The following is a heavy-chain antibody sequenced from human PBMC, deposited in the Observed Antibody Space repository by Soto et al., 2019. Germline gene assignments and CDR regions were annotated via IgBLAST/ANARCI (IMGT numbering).Heavy chain of an antibody. J-gene: IGHJ4*02. V-gene: IGHV3-23*01. CDR3: AKDWEFDWPNYYFDY. D-gene: IGHD3-9*01. CDR1: GFTFSSYA. CDR2: ISGDGSST. Sequence: GGSLRLSCAASGFTFSSYAMSWVRQAPGKGLEWVSAISGDGSSTYFADPGKGRFTISRDNSKNTLYLQMNSLRAEDTAVYYCAKDWEFDWPNYYFDYWGQGTLVTVSS.